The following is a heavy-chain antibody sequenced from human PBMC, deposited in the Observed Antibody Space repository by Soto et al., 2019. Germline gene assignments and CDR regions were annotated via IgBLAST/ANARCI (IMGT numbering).Heavy chain of an antibody. J-gene: IGHJ4*02. Sequence: PGGSLRLSCAASGFTFSSYAMSWVRQAPGKGLEWVSAISGSGGSTYYADSVKGRFTISRDNSKNTLYLQMNSLRAEDTAVYYCAKDREYSGYTTTYYFDYWGQGTLVTVSS. V-gene: IGHV3-23*01. D-gene: IGHD5-12*01. CDR1: GFTFSSYA. CDR3: AKDREYSGYTTTYYFDY. CDR2: ISGSGGST.